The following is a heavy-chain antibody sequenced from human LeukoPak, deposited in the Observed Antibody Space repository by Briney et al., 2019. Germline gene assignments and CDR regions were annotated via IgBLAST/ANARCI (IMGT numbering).Heavy chain of an antibody. CDR3: ARGAWTFDY. V-gene: IGHV3-7*01. D-gene: IGHD3/OR15-3a*01. CDR2: IKQDGSEK. Sequence: GGPLRLSCVPSVFTFSSYWMSWVRQAPGKGLEWVANIKQDGSEKYYVDSVQGRFTISRDNAKNSLYLQMNSLRAEDTAVYYCARGAWTFDYWGQGTLVSVSS. J-gene: IGHJ4*02. CDR1: VFTFSSYW.